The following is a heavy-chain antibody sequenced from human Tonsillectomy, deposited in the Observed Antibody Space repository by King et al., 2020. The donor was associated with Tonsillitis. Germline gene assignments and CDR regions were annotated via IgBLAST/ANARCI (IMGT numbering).Heavy chain of an antibody. V-gene: IGHV3-23*04. Sequence: VQLVESGGGLVQPGGSLRLSCAASGFSFSSYAMSWVRQAPGKGPEWVSAISGSGGSTYYADSVKGRFTISRENSKNTLFLQMNSLRAEDTAVYYCAPYYDWDAFDIWGQGTMVTVSS. D-gene: IGHD3-16*01. CDR3: APYYDWDAFDI. CDR2: ISGSGGST. CDR1: GFSFSSYA. J-gene: IGHJ3*02.